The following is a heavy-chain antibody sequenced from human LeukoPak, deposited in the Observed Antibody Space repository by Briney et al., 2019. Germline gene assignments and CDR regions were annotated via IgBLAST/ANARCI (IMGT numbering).Heavy chain of an antibody. Sequence: PGGSLRLSCAASGFTVSSNYMSWVRQAPGKGLEWVSVIYSGGSTYYADSVKGRFTISRDNSKNTLYLQMNSLRAEDTAVYYCAREWSGSYLGGYYFDYWGQGTLVTVSS. CDR3: AREWSGSYLGGYYFDY. D-gene: IGHD1-26*01. CDR2: IYSGGST. V-gene: IGHV3-66*01. J-gene: IGHJ4*02. CDR1: GFTVSSNY.